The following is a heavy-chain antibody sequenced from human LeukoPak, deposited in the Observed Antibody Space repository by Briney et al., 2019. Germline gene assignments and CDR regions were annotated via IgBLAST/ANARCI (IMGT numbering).Heavy chain of an antibody. CDR3: ARGRNQLLLYYYGMDV. CDR2: ISYDGSNK. V-gene: IGHV3-30-3*01. J-gene: IGHJ6*02. D-gene: IGHD2-2*01. CDR1: GLTFSSYA. Sequence: SGGSLRLSCAASGLTFSSYAMHWVRQAPGKGLEWVAVISYDGSNKYYADSVKGRFTISRDNSKNTLYLQMNSLRAEDTAVYYCARGRNQLLLYYYGMDVWGQGTTVTVSS.